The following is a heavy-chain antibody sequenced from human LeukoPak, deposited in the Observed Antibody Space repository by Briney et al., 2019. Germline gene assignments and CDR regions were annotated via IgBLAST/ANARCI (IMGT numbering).Heavy chain of an antibody. D-gene: IGHD6-19*01. V-gene: IGHV3-30*03. CDR3: ARGLRIAVAGNIDY. Sequence: GGSLRLSCAASGFTFSSYWMHWVRQAPGKGLVWVAAISYDGPNKNYADSVKGRFTISRDNSKNTLYLQMNSLRAEDTAVYYCARGLRIAVAGNIDYWGQGTLVTVSS. CDR2: ISYDGPNK. CDR1: GFTFSSYW. J-gene: IGHJ4*02.